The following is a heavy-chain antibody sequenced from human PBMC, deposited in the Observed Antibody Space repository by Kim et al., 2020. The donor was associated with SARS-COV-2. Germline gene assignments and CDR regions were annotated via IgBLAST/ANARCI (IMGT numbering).Heavy chain of an antibody. V-gene: IGHV3-30*18. CDR1: GFTFSIYG. Sequence: GGSLRLSCAASGFTFSIYGMHWVRQAPGKGLECVAAISYDGSKKYYTDSVKGRFTISRDNSKNTLYLQMDGLRAEDTAVFYCAKDLGALRPYYYGMDVWGQGTTVTVSS. CDR2: ISYDGSKK. J-gene: IGHJ6*02. CDR3: AKDLGALRPYYYGMDV.